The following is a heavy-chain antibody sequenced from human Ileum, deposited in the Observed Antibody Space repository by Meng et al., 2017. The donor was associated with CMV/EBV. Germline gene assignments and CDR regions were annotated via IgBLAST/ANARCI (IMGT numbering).Heavy chain of an antibody. J-gene: IGHJ4*02. V-gene: IGHV4-4*02. CDR2: FSQSGST. D-gene: IGHD2-15*01. CDR3: ATQDAFCSVF. Sequence: SETLSLTCAVSGGSITISNWWSWVRQPPGKGLEWIGEFSQSGSTNYSPSLKSRVTMSLDKSKNQFSLQLNSVTAADTAVYYCATQDAFCSVFWGQGALVTVSS. CDR1: GGSITISNW.